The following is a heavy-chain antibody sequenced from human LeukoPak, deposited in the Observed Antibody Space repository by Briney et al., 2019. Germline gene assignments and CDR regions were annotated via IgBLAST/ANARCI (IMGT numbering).Heavy chain of an antibody. V-gene: IGHV3-21*04. CDR3: ARRNAMDV. CDR2: ISISGSKT. Sequence: GGSLRLSCAASEFDFSSHAMTWVRQAPGKGLEWVSAISISGSKTYYADSVKGRFTISRDDAKSSLYLQMNSLRAEDTAVYYCARRNAMDVWGQGTTVIVFS. J-gene: IGHJ6*02. CDR1: EFDFSSHA.